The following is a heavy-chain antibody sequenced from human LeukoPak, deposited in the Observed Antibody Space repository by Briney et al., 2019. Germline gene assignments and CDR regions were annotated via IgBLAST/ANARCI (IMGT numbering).Heavy chain of an antibody. CDR2: INHSGST. CDR1: GGSFSGYY. CDR3: ALAAAGTRGGIDY. J-gene: IGHJ4*02. D-gene: IGHD6-13*01. Sequence: PSETLSLTCAVYGGSFSGYYWSWIRQPPGEGLEWIGEINHSGSTNYNPSLKSRVTISVDTSKNQFSLKLSSVTAADTAVYYCALAAAGTRGGIDYWGQGTLVTVSS. V-gene: IGHV4-34*01.